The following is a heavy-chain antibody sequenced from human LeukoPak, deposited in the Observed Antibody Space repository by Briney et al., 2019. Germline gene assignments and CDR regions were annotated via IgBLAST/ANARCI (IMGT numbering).Heavy chain of an antibody. J-gene: IGHJ4*02. CDR3: ARDLSSTSNWEFDY. CDR1: GYTFTDYF. CDR2: MNGNSGVT. V-gene: IGHV1-2*06. Sequence: ASVKVSCKASGYTFTDYFIHWVRQAPGQGPEWMGRMNGNSGVTMYAQTLQGRVTMTRDTSISTAYMGLSRLTSDDTAVYYCARDLSSTSNWEFDYWGQGTLVTVSS. D-gene: IGHD7-27*01.